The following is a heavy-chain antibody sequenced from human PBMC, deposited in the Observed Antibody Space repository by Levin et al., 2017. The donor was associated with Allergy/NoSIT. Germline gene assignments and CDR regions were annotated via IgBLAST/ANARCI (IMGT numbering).Heavy chain of an antibody. CDR1: GFSVSTSGMS. Sequence: GSGPTLVKPTQTLTLTCTVSGFSVSTSGMSVGWIRQPPGKALEWLALVDWDDDQYYNTSLKTRLTISKDTSKNQVVLTMTNMDPVDTATYYCARMVRGVIAAFDIWGQGTVLVVSS. D-gene: IGHD3-10*01. V-gene: IGHV2-70*01. CDR3: ARMVRGVIAAFDI. J-gene: IGHJ3*02. CDR2: VDWDDDQ.